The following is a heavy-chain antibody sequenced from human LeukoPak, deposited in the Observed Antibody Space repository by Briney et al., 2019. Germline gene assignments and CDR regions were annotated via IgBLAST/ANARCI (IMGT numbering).Heavy chain of an antibody. D-gene: IGHD2-8*01. V-gene: IGHV3-23*01. CDR2: ISDQT. J-gene: IGHJ4*02. CDR3: ARTGDCTNGICYTADFDY. CDR1: GFTFSIYA. Sequence: GGSLRLSCVVSGFTFSIYAMAWVRQAPGKGLEWVSGISDQTYYTDSVRGRFTISRDNSKNTLYLQMNSLRAEDTAVYYCARTGDCTNGICYTADFDYWGRGTLVTVSS.